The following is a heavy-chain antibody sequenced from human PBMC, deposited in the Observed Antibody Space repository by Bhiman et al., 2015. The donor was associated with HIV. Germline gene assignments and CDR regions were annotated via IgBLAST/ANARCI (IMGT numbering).Heavy chain of an antibody. CDR3: AKDHYSSSWYVADAFDI. J-gene: IGHJ3*02. Sequence: EVQLVESGGGLVKSGGSLRLSCATSGFSFSSHSMNWVRQAPGKGLEWVSSISSSSSYIYYADSVKGRFTISRDNAKNSLYLQMNSLRAEDTASYYCAKDHYSSSWYVADAFDIWGQGTMVTVSS. CDR1: GFSFSSHS. V-gene: IGHV3-21*04. CDR2: ISSSSSYI. D-gene: IGHD6-13*01.